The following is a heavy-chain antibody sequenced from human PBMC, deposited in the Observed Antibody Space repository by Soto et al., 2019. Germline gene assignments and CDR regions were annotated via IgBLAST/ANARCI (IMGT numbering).Heavy chain of an antibody. CDR2: IYYSGST. J-gene: IGHJ5*02. CDR3: GRLIYCSAGACYSGNWFDP. Sequence: QLQLQESGPGLVKPTETLSLTCTVAGGSISSSSYYWGWIRQPPGNGLEWIGNIYYSGSTYYNPSLKSRVTISVDTSKNHFSLKLSSVTAADTAVYYCGRLIYCSAGACYSGNWFDPWGQGTLVTVSS. V-gene: IGHV4-39*02. CDR1: GGSISSSSYY. D-gene: IGHD2-15*01.